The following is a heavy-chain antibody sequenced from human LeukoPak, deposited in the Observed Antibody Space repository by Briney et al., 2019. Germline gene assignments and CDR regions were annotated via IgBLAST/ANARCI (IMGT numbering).Heavy chain of an antibody. CDR1: GGSISSSSYY. CDR3: ARDDMSPFDY. J-gene: IGHJ4*02. V-gene: IGHV4-39*07. Sequence: SETLSLTCTVSGGSISSSSYYWGWIRQPPGKGLEWLGSIYYSGSTYYNPSLKSRVTISVDKSKNQFSLKLSSVTAADTAVYYCARDDMSPFDYWGQGTLVTVSS. CDR2: IYYSGST.